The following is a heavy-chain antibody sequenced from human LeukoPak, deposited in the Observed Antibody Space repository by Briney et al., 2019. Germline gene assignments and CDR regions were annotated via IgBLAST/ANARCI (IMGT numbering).Heavy chain of an antibody. CDR1: GGTFSSYA. CDR3: ARKTDYFDY. Sequence: ASVKVSCKASGGTFSSYAISWVRQAPGQGLEWMGGIIPIFGTANYAQKLQGRVTMTTDTSTSTAYMELRSLRSDDTAVYYCARKTDYFDYWGQGTLVTVSS. D-gene: IGHD1-1*01. V-gene: IGHV1-69*05. CDR2: IIPIFGTA. J-gene: IGHJ4*02.